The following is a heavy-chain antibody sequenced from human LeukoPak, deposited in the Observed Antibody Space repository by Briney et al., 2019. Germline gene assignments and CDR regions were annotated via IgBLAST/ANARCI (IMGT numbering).Heavy chain of an antibody. J-gene: IGHJ4*02. CDR2: IYYSGST. D-gene: IGHD1-26*01. V-gene: IGHV4-59*01. Sequence: SETLSLTCTVSGGSISSYYWSWIRRPPGKGLEWIGYIYYSGSTNYNPSLKSRVTISVDTSKNQFSLKLSSVTAADTAVYYCAGWPVVGATTIDYWGQGTLVTVSS. CDR1: GGSISSYY. CDR3: AGWPVVGATTIDY.